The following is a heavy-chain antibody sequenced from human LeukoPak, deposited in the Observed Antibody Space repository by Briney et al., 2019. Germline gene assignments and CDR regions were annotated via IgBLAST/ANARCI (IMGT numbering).Heavy chain of an antibody. CDR2: IYYRGST. Sequence: PSETLSLTCTVSGASVNSGSYYWSWIRQPPGKGLEWIGYIYYRGSTSYSPSLKSRVTISVDTSKDQFSLKLSSVTAADTAVYYCAGTSSYGVEFQVGFDYWSQGTMVTVSS. CDR3: AGTSSYGVEFQVGFDY. CDR1: GASVNSGSYY. J-gene: IGHJ4*02. V-gene: IGHV4-61*01. D-gene: IGHD4-17*01.